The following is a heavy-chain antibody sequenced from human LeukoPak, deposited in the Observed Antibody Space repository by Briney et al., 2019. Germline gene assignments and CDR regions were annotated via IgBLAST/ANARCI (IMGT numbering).Heavy chain of an antibody. CDR2: IYYSGST. Sequence: SETLSLTCTVSGGSISSSSYYWGWIRQPPGKGLEWIGSIYYSGSTYYNPSLKSRVTISVDTSKNQFSLKLSSVTAADTAVYYCASFWGYGGFDYWGQGTLVTVSS. CDR3: ASFWGYGGFDY. D-gene: IGHD4-23*01. J-gene: IGHJ4*02. V-gene: IGHV4-39*01. CDR1: GGSISSSSYY.